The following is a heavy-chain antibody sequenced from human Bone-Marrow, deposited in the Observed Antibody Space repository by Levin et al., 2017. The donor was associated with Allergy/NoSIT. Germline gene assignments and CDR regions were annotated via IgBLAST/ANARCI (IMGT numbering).Heavy chain of an antibody. D-gene: IGHD2-15*01. V-gene: IGHV3-48*02. CDR1: GFPFSDIG. Sequence: HSGGSLRLSCISSGFPFSDIGMNWVRQAPGKGLEWVSYISSRSTTIYYADSVKGRFTISRDNDKTSLFLQMNSLRDEDTAVYYCARGFGSCSGGSCYLSPGADAFVISGQGTVVTVSS. CDR2: ISSRSTTI. J-gene: IGHJ3*02. CDR3: ARGFGSCSGGSCYLSPGADAFVI.